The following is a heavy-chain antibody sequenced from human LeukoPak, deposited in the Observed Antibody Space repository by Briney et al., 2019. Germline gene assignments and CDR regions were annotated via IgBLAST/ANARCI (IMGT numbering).Heavy chain of an antibody. J-gene: IGHJ4*02. CDR1: GFTFDDYA. V-gene: IGHV3-9*01. D-gene: IGHD4-17*01. Sequence: GGSLRLSCAASGFTFDDYAMYWVRQAPGKGLERVSGISWNSGSIGYADSVKGRFTISRDNAKDSLYLQMNSLRAEDTVLYYCAKANHYGDYLDYWGQGTLVTVSS. CDR3: AKANHYGDYLDY. CDR2: ISWNSGSI.